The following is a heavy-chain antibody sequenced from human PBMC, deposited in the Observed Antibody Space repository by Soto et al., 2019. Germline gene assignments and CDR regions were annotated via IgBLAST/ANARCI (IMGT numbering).Heavy chain of an antibody. V-gene: IGHV1-46*01. CDR1: GYTFTSYY. D-gene: IGHD3-3*01. CDR3: ARFHKEILEWSTPLSYYYYYGMDV. Sequence: GASVKVSCKASGYTFTSYYMHWVRQAPGQGLEWMGIINPSGGSTSYAQKFQGRVTMTRDTSTSTVYMELSSLRSEDTAVYYCARFHKEILEWSTPLSYYYYYGMDVWGQGTTVTVS. CDR2: INPSGGST. J-gene: IGHJ6*02.